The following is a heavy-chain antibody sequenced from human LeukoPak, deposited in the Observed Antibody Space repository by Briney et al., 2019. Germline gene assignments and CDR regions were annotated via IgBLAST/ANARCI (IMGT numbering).Heavy chain of an antibody. J-gene: IGHJ6*04. CDR3: AELGITMIGGV. V-gene: IGHV3-48*03. D-gene: IGHD3-10*02. Sequence: GGSLRLSCAASGFIFSSYEMNWVRQAPGKGLEWVSYISSSGSTIYSADSVKGRFTISRDNAKNSLYLQMNSLRAEDTAVYYCAELGITMIGGVWGKGTTVTISS. CDR2: ISSSGSTI. CDR1: GFIFSSYE.